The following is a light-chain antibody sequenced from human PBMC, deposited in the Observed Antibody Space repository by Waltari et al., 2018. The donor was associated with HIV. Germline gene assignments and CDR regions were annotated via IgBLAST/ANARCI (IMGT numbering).Light chain of an antibody. CDR2: GAS. Sequence: EIVLTQSPGTLSLSPGERATLSCRASQTVTNNHLAWYQQKPGQAPRLLIYGASSRATGIPDRFSGSGSGTDFTLTISRLEPEDFAVYHCQQDGSSPLTFGGGTKVEIK. CDR3: QQDGSSPLT. CDR1: QTVTNNH. J-gene: IGKJ4*01. V-gene: IGKV3-20*01.